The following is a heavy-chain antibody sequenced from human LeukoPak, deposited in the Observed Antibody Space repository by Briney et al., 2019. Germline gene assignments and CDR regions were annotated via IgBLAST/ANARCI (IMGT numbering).Heavy chain of an antibody. CDR3: AKVGGYSYGFDY. CDR1: GFTFSSYA. J-gene: IGHJ4*02. CDR2: ISGSGGST. V-gene: IGHV3-23*01. Sequence: PGGSLRLSCAASGFTFSSYAMSWVRQAPGKGLEWVSAISGSGGSTYYADSVKGRFTISRDNSKNTLYLQMNSLRAEDTAAYYCAKVGGYSYGFDYWGQGTLVTVSS. D-gene: IGHD5-18*01.